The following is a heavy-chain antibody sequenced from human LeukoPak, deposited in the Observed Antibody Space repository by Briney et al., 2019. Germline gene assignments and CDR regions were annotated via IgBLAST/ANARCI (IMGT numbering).Heavy chain of an antibody. D-gene: IGHD6-13*01. V-gene: IGHV3-53*01. CDR2: IYYTGTT. CDR3: ARGIAAAGNDY. CDR1: GFSVSNNY. J-gene: IGHJ4*02. Sequence: GGSLRLSCAASGFSVSNNYMSWVRQAPGKGLEWVSVIYYTGTTYYADSVKGRFTISRDNSKNTVYLQMNSLRAEDTAVYYCARGIAAAGNDYWGQGTLVTVST.